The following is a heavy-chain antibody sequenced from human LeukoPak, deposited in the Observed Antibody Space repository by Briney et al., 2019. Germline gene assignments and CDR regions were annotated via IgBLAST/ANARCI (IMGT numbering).Heavy chain of an antibody. CDR1: GGSISSYY. CDR2: IYYSGST. Sequence: SETLSLTCTVSGGSISSYYWSWIRQPPGKGLEWIGYIYYSGSTNYNPSLKSRVTISVDTSKNQFSLKLSSVTAADTAVYYCARHDSWYNWFDHWGQGTLVTASS. D-gene: IGHD6-13*01. J-gene: IGHJ5*02. CDR3: ARHDSWYNWFDH. V-gene: IGHV4-59*08.